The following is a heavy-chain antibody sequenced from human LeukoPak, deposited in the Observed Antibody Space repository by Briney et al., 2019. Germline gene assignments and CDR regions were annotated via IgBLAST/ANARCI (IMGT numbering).Heavy chain of an antibody. Sequence: PSETLSLTCTVSGGSISSYYWSWIRQPAGKGLEWIGRIYTSGSTNYNPSLKSRVTISVDTSKNQFSLKLSSVTAADTAVYYCARGGNYYDSSGYYDYWGQGTLVTVSS. CDR3: ARGGNYYDSSGYYDY. CDR2: IYTSGST. J-gene: IGHJ4*02. CDR1: GGSISSYY. V-gene: IGHV4-4*07. D-gene: IGHD3-22*01.